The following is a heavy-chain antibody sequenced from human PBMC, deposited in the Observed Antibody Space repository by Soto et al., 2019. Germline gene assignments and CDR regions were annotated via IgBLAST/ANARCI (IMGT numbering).Heavy chain of an antibody. CDR2: IYYSGST. J-gene: IGHJ5*02. D-gene: IGHD1-20*01. V-gene: IGHV4-28*01. CDR1: GYSISSSNW. Sequence: LSLTCAVSGYSISSSNWWGWIRQPPGKGLEWIGYIYYSGSTYYNPSLKSRVTMSVDTSKNQFSLKLSSVTAVDTAVYYCARSGYNWNDGWFDPWGQGTLVTVSS. CDR3: ARSGYNWNDGWFDP.